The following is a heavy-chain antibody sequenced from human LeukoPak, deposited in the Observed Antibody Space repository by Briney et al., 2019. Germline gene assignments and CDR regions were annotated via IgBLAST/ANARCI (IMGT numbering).Heavy chain of an antibody. CDR1: GYTFTGYY. D-gene: IGHD7-27*01. Sequence: ASVKVSCKASGYTFTGYYMHWVRPAPGQGLEWMGWINPNTGDTNYAQRFQGRVTMTRDMSINTAYMELSRLRSDDTAVYYCARDLHWGPDYWGQGTLVTVSS. CDR2: INPNTGDT. V-gene: IGHV1-2*02. CDR3: ARDLHWGPDY. J-gene: IGHJ4*02.